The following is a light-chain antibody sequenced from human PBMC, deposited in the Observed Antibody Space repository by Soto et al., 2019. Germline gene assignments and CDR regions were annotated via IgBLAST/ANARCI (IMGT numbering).Light chain of an antibody. Sequence: EIMMTQSPATLSVSRGERVTLSCRASQSVTINLAWYQQKTGQAPRILISGASTRDTGIPARFSGSGSRTEFTLTISSLQSEDVEVDYCQQYNYWPRTFGQGTKVDIK. CDR1: QSVTIN. CDR3: QQYNYWPRT. V-gene: IGKV3-15*01. CDR2: GAS. J-gene: IGKJ1*01.